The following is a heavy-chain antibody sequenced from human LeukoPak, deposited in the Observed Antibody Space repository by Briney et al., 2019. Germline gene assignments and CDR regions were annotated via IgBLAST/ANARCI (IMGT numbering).Heavy chain of an antibody. V-gene: IGHV3-15*01. CDR2: IKSKTDGGTR. J-gene: IGHJ3*02. CDR3: TTFDYAAFLI. Sequence: GGSLRLSCAVSGFTSSNAWMSWVRQAPGKGLEWVGRIKSKTDGGTRDYAAPVKGRFTISRDDSKNTLYLQMNSLNTEDTAVYYCTTFDYAAFLIWGQGTMVTVSS. CDR1: GFTSSNAW. D-gene: IGHD4/OR15-4a*01.